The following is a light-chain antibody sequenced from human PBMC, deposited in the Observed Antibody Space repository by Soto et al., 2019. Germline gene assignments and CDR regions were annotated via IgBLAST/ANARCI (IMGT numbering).Light chain of an antibody. CDR1: QDIINY. Sequence: DIQMSQAPSSLSASVLYRVSITFQSMQDIINYLHWYQQKPGKAPKLLIYDASNLETGVPSRFSGSGSGTDFTFTISSLQPEDIATYYCQQYDNLPLTFGGGTKVDI. J-gene: IGKJ4*01. CDR3: QQYDNLPLT. V-gene: IGKV1-33*01. CDR2: DAS.